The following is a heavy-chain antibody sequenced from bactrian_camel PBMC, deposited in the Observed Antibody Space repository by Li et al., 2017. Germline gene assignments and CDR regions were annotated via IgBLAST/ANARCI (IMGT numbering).Heavy chain of an antibody. V-gene: IGHV3S55*01. D-gene: IGHD3*01. CDR3: CTGEGVWYSGQYNY. J-gene: IGHJ4*01. CDR1: GVTYH. CDR2: VDSTGNA. Sequence: HVQLVESGGGSVQAGESLRLSCTWSGVTYHMGWFRQAPGKEREGVATVDSTGNANYADSVKGRFTISRDNAKNTLYLQMNSLKTEDTAVYYCCTGEGVWYSGQYNYWGQGTQVTVS.